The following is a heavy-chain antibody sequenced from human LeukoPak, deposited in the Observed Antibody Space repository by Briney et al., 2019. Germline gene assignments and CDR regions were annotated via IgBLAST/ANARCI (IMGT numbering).Heavy chain of an antibody. CDR1: GGSISSYY. Sequence: PSETLSLTCTVSGGSISSYYWSWIRQPPGKVLEWIGYIYYSGSTNYNPSLKSRVTISVDTSKNQFSLKLSSATAADTAVYYCARGGSGSYYKPAFDIWGQGTMVTVSS. CDR3: ARGGSGSYYKPAFDI. V-gene: IGHV4-59*01. J-gene: IGHJ3*02. CDR2: IYYSGST. D-gene: IGHD3-10*01.